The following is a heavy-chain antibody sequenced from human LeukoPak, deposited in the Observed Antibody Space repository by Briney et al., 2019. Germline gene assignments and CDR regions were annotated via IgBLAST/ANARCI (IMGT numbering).Heavy chain of an antibody. Sequence: PGGSLRLSRAASGFTFSSYAMSWVRQAPGKGLEWVSGISGSGGSTYYADSVKGRFTISRDNSKNTLYLQMNSLRAEDTAVYYCAKGLGNWGPGDAFDIWGQGTMVTVSS. D-gene: IGHD7-27*01. CDR3: AKGLGNWGPGDAFDI. J-gene: IGHJ3*02. V-gene: IGHV3-23*01. CDR2: ISGSGGST. CDR1: GFTFSSYA.